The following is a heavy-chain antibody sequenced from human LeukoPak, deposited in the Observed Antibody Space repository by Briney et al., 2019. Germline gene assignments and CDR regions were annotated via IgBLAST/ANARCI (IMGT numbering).Heavy chain of an antibody. D-gene: IGHD5-12*01. V-gene: IGHV4-59*01. CDR1: GGSISNYY. CDR3: ARISFQTRGYSGYDAYYFDY. CDR2: IYNSGST. J-gene: IGHJ4*02. Sequence: SETLSLTCTVSGGSISNYYWSWIRQPPGKGLEWIGYIYNSGSTSYNPSLKSRVTISVDRSKNQFSLKLSSVTAADTAVYYCARISFQTRGYSGYDAYYFDYWGQGTLVTVSS.